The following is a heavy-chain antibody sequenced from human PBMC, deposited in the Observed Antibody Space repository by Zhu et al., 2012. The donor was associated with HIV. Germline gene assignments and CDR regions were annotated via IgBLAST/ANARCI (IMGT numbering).Heavy chain of an antibody. V-gene: IGHV4-39*01. Sequence: QVQLQESGPGLVKPSETLSLTKLTCLVTDLTTYDSVTISWTRQPPGKGLEWIGSIYYRGSTYYNPSLKSRVTISVDTSKNQFSLELSSVTAADTAVYYCAKTRTSGWYSYAFDIWGQGRMVTVSS. CDR2: IYYRGST. CDR1: VTDLTTYDSVT. D-gene: IGHD6-19*01. CDR3: AKTRTSGWYSYAFDI. J-gene: IGHJ3*02.